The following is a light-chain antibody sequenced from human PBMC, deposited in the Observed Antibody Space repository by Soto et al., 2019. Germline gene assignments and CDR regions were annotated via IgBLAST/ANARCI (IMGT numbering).Light chain of an antibody. Sequence: DIQMTQSPSSLSASVGDRVTITCRASQNIRNYLNWYQQKPGKAPKFLIYAASTLQSGVPSRFSGGGSGTDFTITISSLQPEDFATYYCQQSYTTPRWTFGQGTKVESK. CDR2: AAS. J-gene: IGKJ1*01. CDR3: QQSYTTPRWT. CDR1: QNIRNY. V-gene: IGKV1-39*01.